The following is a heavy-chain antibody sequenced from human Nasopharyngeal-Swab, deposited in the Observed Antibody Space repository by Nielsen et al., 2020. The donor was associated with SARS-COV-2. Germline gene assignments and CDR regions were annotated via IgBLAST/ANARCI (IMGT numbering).Heavy chain of an antibody. Sequence: ASVKVSCKVSGYTLTELSMHWVRQAPGKGLEWMGGFDPEDGETIYAQKFQGRVTMTEDTSTDTAYMELSSLRSEDTAVYYCARVKYRSSSWPHPNYYYYYYMDVWGKGTTVTVSS. D-gene: IGHD6-13*01. CDR3: ARVKYRSSSWPHPNYYYYYYMDV. V-gene: IGHV1-24*01. CDR1: GYTLTELS. CDR2: FDPEDGET. J-gene: IGHJ6*03.